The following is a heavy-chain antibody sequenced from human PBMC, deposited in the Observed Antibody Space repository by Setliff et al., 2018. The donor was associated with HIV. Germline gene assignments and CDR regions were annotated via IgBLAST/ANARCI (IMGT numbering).Heavy chain of an antibody. CDR1: GDSISSGSYY. D-gene: IGHD3-10*01. Sequence: LSLTCTVSGDSISSGSYYWSWIRQPAGKGLHWIGRIYTSGSTNYNPSLKSRVTISLDTSKNQFSLKLSSVTAADTAVYYCARHLGGLWFGELVGYYYYYMDVWGKGTTVTVS. V-gene: IGHV4-61*02. CDR3: ARHLGGLWFGELVGYYYYYMDV. J-gene: IGHJ6*03. CDR2: IYTSGST.